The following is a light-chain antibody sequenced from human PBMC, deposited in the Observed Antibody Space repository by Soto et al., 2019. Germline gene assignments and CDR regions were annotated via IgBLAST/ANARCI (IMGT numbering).Light chain of an antibody. CDR1: SSNIGSNL. CDR2: DNN. Sequence: QSVLIQPPSASGTPGQRVTISCSGSSSNIGSNLVSWYQQLPGTAPKLLIYDNNKRASGIHDRFSGSKSGTSATLGITGLQTGDEADYYCGTWDSSLSGGVFGTGTKVTVL. V-gene: IGLV1-51*01. CDR3: GTWDSSLSGGV. J-gene: IGLJ1*01.